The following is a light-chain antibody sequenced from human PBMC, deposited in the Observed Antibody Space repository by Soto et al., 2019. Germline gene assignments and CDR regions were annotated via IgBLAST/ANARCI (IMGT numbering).Light chain of an antibody. CDR3: QQSYSTPIT. Sequence: DIQMTQSPTSVSASVGDRVTITCRASQDITRWLAWYQQKPGKAPKLLIYATSSLQSGVPSRFSGSGSGTDFTLTISSLQPEDFATYYCQQSYSTPITFGQGTRLEIK. CDR1: QDITRW. J-gene: IGKJ5*01. CDR2: ATS. V-gene: IGKV1-12*01.